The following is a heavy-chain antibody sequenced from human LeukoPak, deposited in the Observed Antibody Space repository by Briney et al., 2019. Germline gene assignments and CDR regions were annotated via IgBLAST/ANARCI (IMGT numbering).Heavy chain of an antibody. J-gene: IGHJ4*02. CDR3: ARYGCYCSSTSCYIFDN. CDR2: INWNGGII. D-gene: IGHD2-2*02. V-gene: IGHV3-20*04. CDR1: GFTSSNYA. Sequence: PGGSLRLSCAPSGFTSSNYAMSWVRQAPGKGLEWVSAINWNGGIIGYADSVKGRFTISRDNAKNSLYLQMNSLRAEDTALYYCARYGCYCSSTSCYIFDNWGQGTLVTVSS.